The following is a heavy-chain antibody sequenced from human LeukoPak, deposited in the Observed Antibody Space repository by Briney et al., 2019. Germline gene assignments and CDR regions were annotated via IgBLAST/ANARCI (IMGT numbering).Heavy chain of an antibody. CDR3: ARHNYDFWSGFLGPVDY. CDR2: IYYSGST. CDR1: GGSISSSSYY. V-gene: IGHV4-39*01. Sequence: SETLSLTCTVSGGSISSSSYYWGWIRQPPGKGLEWTGNIYYSGSTYYNPSLKSRVTISVDTSKNQFSLKLSSVTAADTAVYYCARHNYDFWSGFLGPVDYWGQGTLVTVSS. J-gene: IGHJ4*02. D-gene: IGHD3-3*01.